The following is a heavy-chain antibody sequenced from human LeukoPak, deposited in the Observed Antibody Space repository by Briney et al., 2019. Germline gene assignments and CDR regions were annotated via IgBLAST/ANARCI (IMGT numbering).Heavy chain of an antibody. Sequence: PSETLSLTCTVSGGSISSSRYYWGCVPQPPGKGLEWFGSIYHSGSTYYNTYLKSRVTISVDTSKDQFSLKLSSVTAAHTAVYYCARDWSKESITMVRGAKGMDVWGQGTTVTVSS. V-gene: IGHV4-39*02. CDR2: IYHSGST. J-gene: IGHJ6*02. D-gene: IGHD3-10*01. CDR1: GGSISSSRYY. CDR3: ARDWSKESITMVRGAKGMDV.